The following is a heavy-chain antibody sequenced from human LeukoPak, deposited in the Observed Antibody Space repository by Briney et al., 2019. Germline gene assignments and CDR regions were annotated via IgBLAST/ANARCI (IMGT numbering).Heavy chain of an antibody. Sequence: GSSVKVSCKASGGTFSSYAISWVRQAPGQGLEWMGGIIPIFGTANYAQKFQGRVTITTDESTSTAHMELSSLRSEDTAVYYCARGALEMATILAYWGQGTLVTVSS. CDR1: GGTFSSYA. V-gene: IGHV1-69*05. D-gene: IGHD5-24*01. CDR3: ARGALEMATILAY. J-gene: IGHJ4*02. CDR2: IIPIFGTA.